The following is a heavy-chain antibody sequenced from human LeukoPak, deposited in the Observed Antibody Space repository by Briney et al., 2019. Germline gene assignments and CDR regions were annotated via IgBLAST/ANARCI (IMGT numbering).Heavy chain of an antibody. Sequence: ASVKVSCKASGYTFTSYGISWVRQAPGQGLEWMGWINPNSGGTNYAQKFQGRVTMTRDTSISTAYMELSRLRSDDTAVYYCARAALSLYYDFWSVECPSPDYWGQGTLVTVSS. CDR2: INPNSGGT. J-gene: IGHJ4*02. V-gene: IGHV1-2*02. CDR3: ARAALSLYYDFWSVECPSPDY. CDR1: GYTFTSYG. D-gene: IGHD3-3*01.